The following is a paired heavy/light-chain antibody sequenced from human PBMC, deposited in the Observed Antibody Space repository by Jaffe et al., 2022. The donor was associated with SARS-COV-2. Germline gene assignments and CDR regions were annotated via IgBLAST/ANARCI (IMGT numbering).Heavy chain of an antibody. D-gene: IGHD4-17*01. Sequence: QVQLVESGGGVVQPGRSLRLSCAASGFTFSNYAMHWVRQAPGKGLEWVAVISYDGTNKYYPDSVKGRFTISRDNSRNTLYLQMNSLRAEDTAVYYCARESYGDLFFDYWGQGALVTVSS. CDR1: GFTFSNYA. CDR3: ARESYGDLFFDY. J-gene: IGHJ4*02. V-gene: IGHV3-30*04. CDR2: ISYDGTNK.
Light chain of an antibody. V-gene: IGLV2-14*01. CDR1: SGDVGGYNY. CDR3: SSYTSSSTRV. Sequence: QSALTQPASVSGSPGQSIAIACTGTSGDVGGYNYVSWYQQHPGKAPKLMIYDVSNRPSGVSNRFSGSKSGNTASLTISGLQAEDEADYYCSSYTSSSTRVFGRGTKLTVL. CDR2: DVS. J-gene: IGLJ3*02.